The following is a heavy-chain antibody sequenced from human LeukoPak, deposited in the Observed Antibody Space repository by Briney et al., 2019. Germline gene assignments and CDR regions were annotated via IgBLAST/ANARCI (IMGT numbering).Heavy chain of an antibody. J-gene: IGHJ1*01. Sequence: GGSLRLSCAASGFTFSSYAMHWVRQALGRGLECVSVISGGGDRTYDAESMKGRFTISRDNSKETLYLQMNSLRAEDTAVYYCAKGHSGYGTGFCLWGQGTLVTVSS. D-gene: IGHD5-12*01. V-gene: IGHV3-23*01. CDR3: AKGHSGYGTGFCL. CDR2: ISGGGDRT. CDR1: GFTFSSYA.